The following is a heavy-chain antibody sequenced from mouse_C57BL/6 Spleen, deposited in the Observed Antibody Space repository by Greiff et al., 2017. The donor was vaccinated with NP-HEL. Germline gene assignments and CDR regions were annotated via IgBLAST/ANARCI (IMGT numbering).Heavy chain of an antibody. J-gene: IGHJ4*01. D-gene: IGHD1-1*01. CDR1: GFTFSDYG. CDR2: ISNLAYSI. V-gene: IGHV5-15*01. Sequence: EVKLMESGGGLVQPGGSLKLSCAASGFTFSDYGMAWVRQAPRKGPEWVAFISNLAYSIYYADTVTGRFTISRENAKNTLYLEMSSLRSEDTAMYYCARRGTRWAMDYWGQGTSVTVSS. CDR3: ARRGTRWAMDY.